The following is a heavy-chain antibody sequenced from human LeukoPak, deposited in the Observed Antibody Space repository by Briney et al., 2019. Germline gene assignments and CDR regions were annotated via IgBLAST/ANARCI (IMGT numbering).Heavy chain of an antibody. Sequence: PSETLSLTCAVSGGSISSGGYSWSWIRQPPGKGLEWIGYIYYSGSTNYNPSLKSRVTISVDTSKNQFSLKLSSVTAADTAVYYCARSSGYGWWELISLIYWGQGTLVTVSS. CDR3: ARSSGYGWWELISLIY. V-gene: IGHV4-61*08. J-gene: IGHJ4*02. D-gene: IGHD2-15*01. CDR2: IYYSGST. CDR1: GGSISSGGYS.